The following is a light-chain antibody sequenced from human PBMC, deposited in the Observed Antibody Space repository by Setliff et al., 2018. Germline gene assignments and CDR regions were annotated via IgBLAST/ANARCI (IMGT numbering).Light chain of an antibody. Sequence: QSVLTQPASVSGFLGQSITISCTGTNSDVGSYNHFSWYQQHPGKAPKLMIYEVTMRSSGISNRFSGSKSVNAASLTISGLQAEDEAEYYCSSYVVRITPHVVGTGTKVTVL. V-gene: IGLV2-23*02. J-gene: IGLJ1*01. CDR3: SSYVVRITPHV. CDR1: NSDVGSYNH. CDR2: EVT.